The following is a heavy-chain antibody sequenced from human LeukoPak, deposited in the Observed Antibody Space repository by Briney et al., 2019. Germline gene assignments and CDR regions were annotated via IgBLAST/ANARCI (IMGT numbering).Heavy chain of an antibody. CDR1: GFTFSYYP. D-gene: IGHD1-14*01. V-gene: IGHV3-30*04. CDR2: ISHDGTNK. Sequence: GTSLRLSCAASGFTFSYYPMHWVRQAPGKGLEWVAFISHDGTNKYFADSVKGRFTISRDNAKNSLYLQMNSLRAEDTAVYYCARGWSPPNLFDYWGQGTLVTVSS. CDR3: ARGWSPPNLFDY. J-gene: IGHJ4*02.